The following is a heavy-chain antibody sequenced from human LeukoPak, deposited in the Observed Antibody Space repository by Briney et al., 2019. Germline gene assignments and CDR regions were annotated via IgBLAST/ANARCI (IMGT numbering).Heavy chain of an antibody. CDR3: ARAYSSGWYASDY. CDR1: GFTFSSYG. Sequence: GGSLRLSCAASGFTFSSYGMHWVRQAPGKGLEWVAVIWYDGSNKYYADSVRGRFTISRDNSKNTPYLQMNSLRAEDTAVYYCARAYSSGWYASDYWGQGTLVTVSS. J-gene: IGHJ4*02. V-gene: IGHV3-33*01. D-gene: IGHD6-19*01. CDR2: IWYDGSNK.